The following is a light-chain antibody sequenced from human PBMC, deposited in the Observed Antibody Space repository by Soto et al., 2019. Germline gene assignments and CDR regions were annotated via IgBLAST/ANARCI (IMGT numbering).Light chain of an antibody. V-gene: IGLV1-40*01. Sequence: QSVLTQPPSVSGAPGQRVTISCTVSSSNIGAGYDVHWYQQLPGTAPKLLIYGNSNRPSRVPDRFSGSKSGTSASLAITGLHAEDEADYYCQSDDSSLRGVFGTGTKLTVL. CDR1: SSNIGAGYD. CDR2: GNS. CDR3: QSDDSSLRGV. J-gene: IGLJ1*01.